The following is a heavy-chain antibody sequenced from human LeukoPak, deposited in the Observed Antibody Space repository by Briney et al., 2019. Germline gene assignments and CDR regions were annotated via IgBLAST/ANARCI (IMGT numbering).Heavy chain of an antibody. J-gene: IGHJ6*02. Sequence: ASVKVSCKASGYTFTSYYMHWVRQAPGQGLEWMGIINPSGGSTSYAQKFQGRVTMTRDTSTSTVYMELSSLRSEDTAVYYCARVMVVQSDYYGMDVWGQGTTVTVSS. D-gene: IGHD2-15*01. CDR1: GYTFTSYY. V-gene: IGHV1-46*01. CDR2: INPSGGST. CDR3: ARVMVVQSDYYGMDV.